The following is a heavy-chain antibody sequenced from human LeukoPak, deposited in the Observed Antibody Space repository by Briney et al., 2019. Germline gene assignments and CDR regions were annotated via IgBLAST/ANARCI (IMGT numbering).Heavy chain of an antibody. D-gene: IGHD6-13*01. CDR1: GFTFSTYW. J-gene: IGHJ4*02. CDR3: ARDSAGNDY. V-gene: IGHV3-7*01. CDR2: IKQDGSEK. Sequence: GGSLRLSCAASGFTFSTYWLSWVRQAPGKGLEWVANIKQDGSEKYYVDSVKGRFTISRDNAKNSLYLQMNSLRAEDTAMYYCARDSAGNDYWGQGTLVTVSS.